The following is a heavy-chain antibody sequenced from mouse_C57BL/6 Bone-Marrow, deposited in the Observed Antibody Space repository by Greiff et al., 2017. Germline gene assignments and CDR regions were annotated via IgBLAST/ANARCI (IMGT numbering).Heavy chain of an antibody. D-gene: IGHD1-1*01. CDR1: GISITTGNYR. CDR3: ARLLRSYYFDY. V-gene: IGHV3-5*01. J-gene: IGHJ2*01. Sequence: EVQLQESGPGLVKPSQTVFLTCTVTGISITTGNYRWSWTRQFPGNKLEWIGYISYSGTITYNPSLTSRTTITRDTPKNQFFLEMNSLTAEDTATYYCARLLRSYYFDYWGQGTTLTVSS. CDR2: ISYSGTI.